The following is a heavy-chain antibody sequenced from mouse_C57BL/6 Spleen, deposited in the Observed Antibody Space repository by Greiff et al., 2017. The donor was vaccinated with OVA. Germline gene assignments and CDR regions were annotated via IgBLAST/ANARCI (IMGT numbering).Heavy chain of an antibody. CDR2: IYPGDGDT. CDR1: GYAFSSSW. CDR3: AREEVARDYFDY. J-gene: IGHJ2*01. D-gene: IGHD1-3*01. V-gene: IGHV1-82*01. Sequence: VQLQQSGPELVKPGASVKISCKASGYAFSSSWMHWVKQRPGKGLEWIGRIYPGDGDTNYNGKFKGKATLTADKSSSTAYMQLSSLTSEDSAVYFCAREEVARDYFDYWGQGTTLTVSS.